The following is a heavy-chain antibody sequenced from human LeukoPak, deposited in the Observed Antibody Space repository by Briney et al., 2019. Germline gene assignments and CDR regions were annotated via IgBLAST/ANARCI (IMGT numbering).Heavy chain of an antibody. CDR1: GFTFSSYW. V-gene: IGHV3-7*01. J-gene: IGHJ3*02. D-gene: IGHD4-17*01. CDR2: IKQDGGEK. Sequence: GGSLRLSCAASGFTFSSYWMSWVRQAPGKGLEWVANIKQDGGEKYYVDSVKGRFTISRDNAKNSLYLQMNSLRAEDTAVYYCARARRTVKSGGDAFDIWGQGTMVTVSS. CDR3: ARARRTVKSGGDAFDI.